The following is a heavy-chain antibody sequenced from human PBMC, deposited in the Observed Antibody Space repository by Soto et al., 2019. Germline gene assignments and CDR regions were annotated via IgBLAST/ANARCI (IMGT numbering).Heavy chain of an antibody. J-gene: IGHJ4*02. CDR1: GFTFSVYA. V-gene: IGHV3-23*01. Sequence: EVRLLESGGGLVQPGGSLRLSCAASGFTFSVYAMSWVRQAPGKGLEWVSGISGSNNSTHYADSVKGRFTVSRDNSKSMLYLQTNSLRAEDTAIYYCAKALYGGFTYWGQGTRVTVSS. D-gene: IGHD3-10*01. CDR2: ISGSNNST. CDR3: AKALYGGFTY.